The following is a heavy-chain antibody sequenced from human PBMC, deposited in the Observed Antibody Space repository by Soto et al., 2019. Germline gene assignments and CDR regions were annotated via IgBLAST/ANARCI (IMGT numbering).Heavy chain of an antibody. V-gene: IGHV1-46*01. CDR2: VKPGGDYT. CDR1: GYSFTAYYTYY. CDR3: AREALTGYRDFDY. Sequence: QVHLVQSGAEVQKPGASVTLSCKASGYSFTAYYTYYMHWVRQAPGQGLEWLGMVKPGGDYTIYAQKFQGRVSMTTDTSTSTLYMELSSLKSEDTDVYYCAREALTGYRDFDYWGQGTLVTVSS. D-gene: IGHD3-9*01. J-gene: IGHJ4*02.